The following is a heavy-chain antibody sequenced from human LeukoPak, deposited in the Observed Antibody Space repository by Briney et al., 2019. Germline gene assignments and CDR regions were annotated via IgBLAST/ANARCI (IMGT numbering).Heavy chain of an antibody. CDR1: GFTFSRYS. Sequence: PAGSLRLSCAASGFTFSRYSMNWVRHAPGKGLEWVLYISGSRSIIYYADSVKGRFTIYRDNAKNSTYLEMNSLRDEDTAVYYCARLGYDATSGPWQYYFANWGQGTLVTVSS. D-gene: IGHD3-22*01. V-gene: IGHV3-48*02. CDR3: ARLGYDATSGPWQYYFAN. J-gene: IGHJ4*02. CDR2: ISGSRSII.